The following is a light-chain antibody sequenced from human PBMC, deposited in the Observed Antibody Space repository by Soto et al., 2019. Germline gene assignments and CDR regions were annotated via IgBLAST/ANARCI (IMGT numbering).Light chain of an antibody. V-gene: IGKV3-20*01. J-gene: IGKJ2*01. CDR1: ETIGRAY. CDR3: HQYATSPFT. CDR2: GTS. Sequence: IVLTQSPGTVSLSPGERATLSCRASETIGRAYFAWYQHRPGRTPRLVLSGTSNRAAGIPDRFGGSGSGADLTLTISGVEPEDFAVYYCHQYATSPFTFGQGTKLEIK.